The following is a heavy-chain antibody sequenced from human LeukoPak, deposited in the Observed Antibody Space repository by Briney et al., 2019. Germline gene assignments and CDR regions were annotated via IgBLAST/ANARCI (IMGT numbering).Heavy chain of an antibody. CDR2: ILPDGSNE. Sequence: GGSLRLSCAASGFSFSNFAMHWVRQAPGKGLEWVAVILPDGSNEYYGDSVKGRFIISRDNSKDTLNLQMNSLRGDDTAVYYCAKRGARRSDWYGMDVWGQGTSVTVSS. CDR3: AKRGARRSDWYGMDV. CDR1: GFSFSNFA. V-gene: IGHV3-30*18. J-gene: IGHJ6*02. D-gene: IGHD6-6*01.